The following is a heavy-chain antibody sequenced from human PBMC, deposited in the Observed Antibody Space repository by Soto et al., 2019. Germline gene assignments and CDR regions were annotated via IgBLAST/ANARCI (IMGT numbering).Heavy chain of an antibody. CDR1: GFTFSSYG. V-gene: IGHV3-33*01. Sequence: GGSLRLSCAASGFTFSSYGMHWVRQAPGKGLEWVAVIWYDGSNKYYADSVKGRFTISRDNSKNTLYLQMNSLRAEDTAVYYCARSISGDYLRYYYYYMDVWGKGTTVTVSS. CDR3: ARSISGDYLRYYYYYMDV. CDR2: IWYDGSNK. J-gene: IGHJ6*03. D-gene: IGHD4-17*01.